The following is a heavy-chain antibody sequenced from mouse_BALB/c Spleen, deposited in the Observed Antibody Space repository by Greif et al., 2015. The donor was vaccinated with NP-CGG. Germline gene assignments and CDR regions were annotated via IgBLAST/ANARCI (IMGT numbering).Heavy chain of an antibody. CDR3: ARGGTGFDD. CDR1: GFSFSDYY. J-gene: IGHJ2*01. D-gene: IGHD3-3*01. CDR2: ISDGGSYT. V-gene: IGHV5-4*02. Sequence: EVQRVESGGGLVKPGGSLKLSCAASGFSFSDYYMYWVRQTPEKRLEWVATISDGGSYTYYPDSVKGRFTISRDNAKNNLYLQMSSLKSEDTAMYYCARGGTGFDDWGQGTTLTVSS.